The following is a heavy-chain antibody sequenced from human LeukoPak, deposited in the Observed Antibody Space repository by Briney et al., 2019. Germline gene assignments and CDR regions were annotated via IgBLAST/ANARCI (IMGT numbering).Heavy chain of an antibody. CDR3: AACDSIYAFDV. J-gene: IGHJ3*01. CDR2: ISSSGNTI. CDR1: RFTFSSFE. V-gene: IGHV3-48*03. Sequence: GGSLRLSCAASRFTFSSFEMNWVRQAPGKGLEWISYISSSGNTIYYANSVKGRFTISRDNAKNSLYLQMNSLRVEDTAVYYCAACDSIYAFDVWGQGTMVTVSS. D-gene: IGHD3-22*01.